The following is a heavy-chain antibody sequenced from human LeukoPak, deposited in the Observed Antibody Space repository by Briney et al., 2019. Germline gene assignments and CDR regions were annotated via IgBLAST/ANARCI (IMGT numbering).Heavy chain of an antibody. V-gene: IGHV4-34*01. CDR1: GGSFSGYY. J-gene: IGHJ4*02. CDR3: ARGPWYDFWSGYYGH. CDR2: TNHSGST. D-gene: IGHD3-3*01. Sequence: SETLSLTCAVYGGSFSGYYWSWIRQPPGKGLEWIGETNHSGSTNYNPSLKSRVTISVETSKNQFSLKLSSVTAADTAVYYCARGPWYDFWSGYYGHWGQGTLVTVSS.